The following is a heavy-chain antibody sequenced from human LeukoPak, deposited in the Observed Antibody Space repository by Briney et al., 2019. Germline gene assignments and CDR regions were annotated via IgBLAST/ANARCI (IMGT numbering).Heavy chain of an antibody. CDR2: ISRSNIYK. D-gene: IGHD3-22*01. Sequence: GGSLRLSCAASGFTFSSYTMNWVRMAPGKGLEWFSSISRSNIYKYYADSVKGRFTISRDNAKNSLYLQMNSLRAEDTAVYYCENSRYDSSGYYGIIGYWGQGTLVTVSS. CDR1: GFTFSSYT. J-gene: IGHJ4*02. V-gene: IGHV3-21*01. CDR3: ENSRYDSSGYYGIIGY.